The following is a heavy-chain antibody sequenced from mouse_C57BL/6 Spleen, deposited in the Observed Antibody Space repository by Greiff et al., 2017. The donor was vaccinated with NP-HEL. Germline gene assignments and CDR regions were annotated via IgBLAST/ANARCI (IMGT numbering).Heavy chain of an antibody. CDR2: IYPRSGNT. CDR3: ARINWDGRYFDY. V-gene: IGHV1-81*01. CDR1: GYTFTSYG. Sequence: VKLMESGAELARPGASVKLSCKASGYTFTSYGISWVKQRTGQGLEWIGEIYPRSGNTYYNEKFKGKATLTADKSSSTAYMELRSLTSEDSAVYFCARINWDGRYFDYWGQGTTLTVSS. J-gene: IGHJ2*01. D-gene: IGHD4-1*01.